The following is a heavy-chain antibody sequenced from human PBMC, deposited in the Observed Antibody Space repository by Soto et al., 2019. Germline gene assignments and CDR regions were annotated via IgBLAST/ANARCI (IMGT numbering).Heavy chain of an antibody. CDR2: ISSSSSYI. J-gene: IGHJ6*02. CDR1: GFTFSRYS. Sequence: GGSLRLSCAASGFTFSRYSMNWVRQAPGKGLEWVSSISSSSSYIYYADSVKGRFTISRDNAKNSLYLQMNSLRAEDTAVYYCARWLRQLVRVGYYGMVVWGQGTTVTVSS. D-gene: IGHD6-6*01. CDR3: ARWLRQLVRVGYYGMVV. V-gene: IGHV3-21*01.